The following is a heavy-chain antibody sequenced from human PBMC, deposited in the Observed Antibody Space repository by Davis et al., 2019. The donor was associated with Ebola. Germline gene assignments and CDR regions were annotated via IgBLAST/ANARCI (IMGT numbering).Heavy chain of an antibody. CDR3: ARDLRYDSSGYDYYFYMDV. D-gene: IGHD3-22*01. V-gene: IGHV4-31*03. Sequence: LSLSCTVSGGSISRGGSYWTWIRQHPGKGLEWIGYIYYSGSTYYKPSLKSRVTISLDTSKNQFSLNLYSVTAADTAVHYCARDLRYDSSGYDYYFYMDVWGKGTTVTVSS. CDR2: IYYSGST. CDR1: GGSISRGGSY. J-gene: IGHJ6*03.